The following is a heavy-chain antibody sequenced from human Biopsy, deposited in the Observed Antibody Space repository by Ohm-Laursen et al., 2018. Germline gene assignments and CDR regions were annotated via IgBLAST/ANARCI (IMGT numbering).Heavy chain of an antibody. V-gene: IGHV4-31*01. CDR3: ARGVPHYDGSGFPLAGYWYFDL. CDR2: ISYSGTT. J-gene: IGHJ2*01. CDR1: GGSIGGGEYY. Sequence: TLSLTCPVSGGSIGGGEYYWNWIRRHPGKGLEWIGLISYSGTTFYNPSLESLLTISIDTSKNHFSLNLRSVTAADTAVYYCARGVPHYDGSGFPLAGYWYFDLWGRGTLVTVSS. D-gene: IGHD3-22*01.